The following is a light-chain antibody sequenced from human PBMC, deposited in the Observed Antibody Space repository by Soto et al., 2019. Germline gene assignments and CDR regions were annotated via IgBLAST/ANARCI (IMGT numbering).Light chain of an antibody. CDR3: QQRSNWPIT. Sequence: DIQLTQSPSTLPASVGDRVTITCRASQSISNWLAWYHQKPGTAPKLLIYHASTLESGVPSRFSGSGSGTDFTLTISSLEPEDFAVYYCQQRSNWPITFGQGTRLEIK. CDR1: QSISNW. CDR2: HAS. V-gene: IGKV1-5*01. J-gene: IGKJ5*01.